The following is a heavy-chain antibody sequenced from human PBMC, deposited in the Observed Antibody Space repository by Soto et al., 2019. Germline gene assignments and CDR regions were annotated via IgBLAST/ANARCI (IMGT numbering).Heavy chain of an antibody. CDR1: GFSLSTSGMC. D-gene: IGHD3-10*01. CDR2: IDWDDDK. Sequence: SGPTLVNPTQTLTLTCTFSGFSLSTSGMCVSWIRQPPGKALEWLARIDWDDDKYYSTSLKTRLTISKDTSKNQVVLTMTNMDPVDTATYYCARIRYYGSEFRYYYYMDVWGKGTTVTVSS. V-gene: IGHV2-70*11. J-gene: IGHJ6*03. CDR3: ARIRYYGSEFRYYYYMDV.